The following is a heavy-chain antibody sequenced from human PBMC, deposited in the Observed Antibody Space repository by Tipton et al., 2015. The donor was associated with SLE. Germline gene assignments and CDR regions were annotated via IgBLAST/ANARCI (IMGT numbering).Heavy chain of an antibody. CDR1: GYSISSGYY. V-gene: IGHV4-38-2*01. Sequence: TLSLTCAVSGYSISSGYYWGWIRQPPGKGLEWIGSIYHSGSTYYNPSLKSRVTISVGTSKNQFSLKLSSVTAADTAVYYCASAVVVSNAWYFDLWGRGTLVTVSS. CDR2: IYHSGST. CDR3: ASAVVVSNAWYFDL. J-gene: IGHJ2*01. D-gene: IGHD3-22*01.